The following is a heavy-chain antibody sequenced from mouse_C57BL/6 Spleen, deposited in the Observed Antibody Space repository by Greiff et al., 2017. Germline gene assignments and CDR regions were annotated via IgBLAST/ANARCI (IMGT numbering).Heavy chain of an antibody. V-gene: IGHV1-69*01. Sequence: QVQLQQPGAELVMPGASVKLSCKASGYTFTSYWMHWVKQRPGQGLEWIGEIDPSDSYTNYNQKFKGKSTLTVDISSSTAYMQLSSLTSEDSAVYYCARSTVVAHWYFDVWGTGTTVTVSA. CDR1: GYTFTSYW. J-gene: IGHJ1*03. D-gene: IGHD1-1*01. CDR2: IDPSDSYT. CDR3: ARSTVVAHWYFDV.